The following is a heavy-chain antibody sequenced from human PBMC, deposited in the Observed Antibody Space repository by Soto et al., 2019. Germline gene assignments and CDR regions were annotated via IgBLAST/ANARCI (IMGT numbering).Heavy chain of an antibody. CDR2: IHNSGSP. Sequence: SITCTVSGGSISSCYWSWIRQPPGKGLEWIGHIHNSGSPYNNPSLKSRVTISADTSMNQFSLALTSVTAADTAMYYCARGSTTEKVDSWGQGTPVTVSS. J-gene: IGHJ4*02. CDR3: ARGSTTEKVDS. CDR1: GGSISSCY. V-gene: IGHV4-30-4*01.